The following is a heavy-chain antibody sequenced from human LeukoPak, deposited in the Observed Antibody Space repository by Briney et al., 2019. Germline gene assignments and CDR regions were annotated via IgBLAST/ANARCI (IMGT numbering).Heavy chain of an antibody. CDR2: ISSSSSYI. CDR3: ARDLSDLSYYYGSEPKGYFDY. D-gene: IGHD3-10*01. J-gene: IGHJ4*02. V-gene: IGHV3-21*01. CDR1: GFTFSSYS. Sequence: PGGSLRLSCAASGFTFSSYSMNWVRRAPGKGLEWVSSISSSSSYIYYADSVKGRFTISRDNAKNSLYLQMNSLRAEDTAVYYCARDLSDLSYYYGSEPKGYFDYWGQGTLVTVSS.